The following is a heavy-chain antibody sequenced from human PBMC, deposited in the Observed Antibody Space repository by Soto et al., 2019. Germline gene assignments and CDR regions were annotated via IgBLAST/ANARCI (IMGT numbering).Heavy chain of an antibody. CDR2: FYSSGSI. J-gene: IGHJ5*02. D-gene: IGHD6-19*01. Sequence: SETLSLTCFVSGYFIGAGGYYWSWIRHHPGKGLEWIGSFYSSGSIIYNPSLRSRVSISGDMSTNQFSMSLTSVTAADTARYYCGRMYSSGSGWFHPWGQGTLVTVSS. CDR1: GYFIGAGGYY. CDR3: GRMYSSGSGWFHP. V-gene: IGHV4-31*02.